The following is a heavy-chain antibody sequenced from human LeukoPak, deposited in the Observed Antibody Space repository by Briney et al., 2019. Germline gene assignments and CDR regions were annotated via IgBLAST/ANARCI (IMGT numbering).Heavy chain of an antibody. Sequence: GGSLRLSCAASGFTFGDYAMHWVRQAPGKGLEWLSGINWDDDGIVYAQSVRGRFTISRDNAKNSLYLQMNSLRAEDTALYYCAKERVVATIFDYWGQGTPVTVFS. CDR2: INWDDDGI. J-gene: IGHJ4*02. CDR3: AKERVVATIFDY. V-gene: IGHV3-9*01. D-gene: IGHD5-12*01. CDR1: GFTFGDYA.